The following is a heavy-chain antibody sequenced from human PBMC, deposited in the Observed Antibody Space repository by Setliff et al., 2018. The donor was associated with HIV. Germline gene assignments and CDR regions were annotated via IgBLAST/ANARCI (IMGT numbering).Heavy chain of an antibody. Sequence: PGGSLRLSCAASGFTFTSHGMHWVRQAPGKGLEWVSFKRYDGNNKYYTDSVKGRFTISRDNSKNTLDLQMNSLRPEDTAVYYCAKDGDYSNNLYDAFDIWGQGTMVTVSS. D-gene: IGHD3-16*01. CDR1: GFTFTSHG. J-gene: IGHJ3*02. CDR3: AKDGDYSNNLYDAFDI. V-gene: IGHV3-30*02. CDR2: KRYDGNNK.